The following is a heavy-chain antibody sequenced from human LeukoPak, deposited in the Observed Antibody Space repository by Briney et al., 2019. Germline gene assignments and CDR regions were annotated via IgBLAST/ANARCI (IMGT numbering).Heavy chain of an antibody. Sequence: PGGSLRLSCTASGFTFGDDAWSWFRQAPGKGLEWICFIRKKGYGETTDYAASVRGRFTISRDDAKSIAYLQMNSLKTEDTALYYCSIGLHDYGDSNYYFDQWGRGTLVTVSS. D-gene: IGHD4-17*01. J-gene: IGHJ4*02. CDR1: GFTFGDDA. CDR2: IRKKGYGETT. V-gene: IGHV3-49*03. CDR3: SIGLHDYGDSNYYFDQ.